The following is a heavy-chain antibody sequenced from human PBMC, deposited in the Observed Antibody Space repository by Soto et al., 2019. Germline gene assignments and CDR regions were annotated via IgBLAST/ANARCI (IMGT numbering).Heavy chain of an antibody. CDR2: INPNSGGT. V-gene: IGHV1-2*04. D-gene: IGHD3-22*01. J-gene: IGHJ6*02. Sequence: ASVKVSCKASGYTFTGYYMHWVRQAPGQGLEWMGWINPNSGGTNYAQKFQGWVTMTRDTSISTAYMELSRLRSDDTAVYYCARGGVLYYYDSGGSWDYYYGMDVWGQGTTVTVSS. CDR3: ARGGVLYYYDSGGSWDYYYGMDV. CDR1: GYTFTGYY.